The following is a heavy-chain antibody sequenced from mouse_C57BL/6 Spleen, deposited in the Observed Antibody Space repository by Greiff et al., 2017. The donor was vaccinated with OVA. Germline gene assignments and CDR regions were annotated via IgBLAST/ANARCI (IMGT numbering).Heavy chain of an antibody. D-gene: IGHD2-14*01. CDR3: ARRDRAWFAY. CDR2: INPNNGGT. V-gene: IGHV1-18*01. CDR1: GYTFTDYN. J-gene: IGHJ3*01. Sequence: VQLQQSGPELVKPGASVNIPCKASGYTFTDYNMDWVKQSHGKSLEWIGDINPNNGGTIYNQKFKGKATLTVDKSSSTAYMELRSLTSEDTAVYYCARRDRAWFAYWGQGTLVTVSA.